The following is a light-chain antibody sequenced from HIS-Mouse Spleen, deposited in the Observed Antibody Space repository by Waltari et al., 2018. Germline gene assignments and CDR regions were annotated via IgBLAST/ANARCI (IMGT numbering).Light chain of an antibody. CDR1: SSDVGSYNL. J-gene: IGLJ1*01. Sequence: QSALTQPASVSGSPGQSITISCTGTSSDVGSYNLVPWYQQHPGKAPKLMIYEGSKRPSGVSNRLSGSKCGNTASLTISGLQAEDEADYYCCSYAGSSTYVFGTGTKVTVL. CDR2: EGS. CDR3: CSYAGSSTYV. V-gene: IGLV2-23*01.